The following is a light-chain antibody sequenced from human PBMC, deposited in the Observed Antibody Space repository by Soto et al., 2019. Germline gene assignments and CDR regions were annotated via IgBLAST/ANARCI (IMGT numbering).Light chain of an antibody. CDR1: SRDVGSSNY. CDR2: AVS. V-gene: IGLV2-14*01. J-gene: IGLJ1*01. Sequence: QSALTQPASVSGSPGQSITISCTGTSRDVGSSNYVSWYQQHPGKAPKLMIYAVSNRPSGVSNRFSGSKSVNTASLTISGLQAEDEDDYYCSSHTTSGTYVFGTGTKLTVL. CDR3: SSHTTSGTYV.